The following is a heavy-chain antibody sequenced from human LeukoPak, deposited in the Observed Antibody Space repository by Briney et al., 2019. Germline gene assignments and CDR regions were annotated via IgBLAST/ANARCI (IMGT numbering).Heavy chain of an antibody. V-gene: IGHV3-23*01. CDR2: ISGSDAGT. J-gene: IGHJ4*02. CDR3: AKVQLSMASDY. D-gene: IGHD2/OR15-2a*01. Sequence: GGSLRLSCAASGFTFSYYAMSWVRRAPGKRLEWVSAISGSDAGTYHADSVKGRFTISRDNSKNTLYLQMNSLRAEDTAVYYCAKVQLSMASDYWGQGTLVTVSS. CDR1: GFTFSYYA.